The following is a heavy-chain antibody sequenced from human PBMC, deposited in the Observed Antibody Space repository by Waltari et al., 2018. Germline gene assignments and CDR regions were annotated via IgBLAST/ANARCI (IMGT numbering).Heavy chain of an antibody. D-gene: IGHD3-3*01. J-gene: IGHJ4*02. Sequence: QVQLQESGPGLVKPSETLSLTCTVSGYSISSGYYWGWIRQPPGKGLEWIGSIYHSGRTYYNPSLKSRVTISVDTSKNQFSLKLSSVTAADTAVYYCARAGDYDFWSGPYYFDYWGQGTLVTVSS. CDR2: IYHSGRT. CDR3: ARAGDYDFWSGPYYFDY. CDR1: GYSISSGYY. V-gene: IGHV4-38-2*02.